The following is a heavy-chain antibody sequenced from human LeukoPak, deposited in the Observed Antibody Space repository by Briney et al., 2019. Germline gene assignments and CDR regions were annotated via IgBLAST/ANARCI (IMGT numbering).Heavy chain of an antibody. V-gene: IGHV4-31*03. D-gene: IGHD3-10*01. CDR2: IYYGGSA. Sequence: SETLSLTCTVSGASISSGGYYWSWVRQDPGKGLEWIGYIYYGGSAYYNPSLKSRITISVDTSKNQFSLELSSVTAADTAVYFCARADGGVRGYYFDYWGQGIMVTVSS. CDR1: GASISSGGYY. J-gene: IGHJ4*02. CDR3: ARADGGVRGYYFDY.